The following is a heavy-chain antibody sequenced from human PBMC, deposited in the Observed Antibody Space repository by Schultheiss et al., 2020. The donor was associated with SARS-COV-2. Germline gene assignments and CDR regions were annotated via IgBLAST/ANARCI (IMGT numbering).Heavy chain of an antibody. J-gene: IGHJ6*02. CDR2: INAGNGNT. CDR1: GYTFTSYA. Sequence: GGSLRLSCKASGYTFTSYAMHWVRQAPGQRLEWMGWINAGNGNTNYAQKLQGRVTITADESTSTAYMELSSLRSEDTAVYYCASGISAVGATYYYYYGMDVWGQGTTVTVSS. V-gene: IGHV1-3*01. D-gene: IGHD1-26*01. CDR3: ASGISAVGATYYYYYGMDV.